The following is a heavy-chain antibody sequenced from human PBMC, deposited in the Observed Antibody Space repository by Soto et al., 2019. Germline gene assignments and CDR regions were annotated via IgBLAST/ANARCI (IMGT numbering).Heavy chain of an antibody. J-gene: IGHJ4*02. V-gene: IGHV1-2*02. Sequence: ASVTLSSRASGSTFDSINMHWLRQGPGQGLEWMGWINPNSGGRKSAEKFQGRVTMTRDTSISTAYMELSRLTSDHTAVYSCASGAVTGTALLNVCGEGTQVTLSS. CDR3: ASGAVTGTALLNV. CDR1: GSTFDSIN. D-gene: IGHD6-19*01. CDR2: INPNSGGR.